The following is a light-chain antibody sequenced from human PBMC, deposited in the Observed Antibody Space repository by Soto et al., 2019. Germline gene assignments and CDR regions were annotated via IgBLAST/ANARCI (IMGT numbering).Light chain of an antibody. CDR2: EVS. CDR1: SSDVSGYNY. Sequence: QSVLTQPASVSGSPGQSITISCTGTSSDVSGYNYVSWYQQHPGKAPKLMIYEVSNRPSGVSNRFSGSQSGNTASLTISGLQADDEADYYCSSYTGSSSPYVFGTGTKLTVL. J-gene: IGLJ1*01. CDR3: SSYTGSSSPYV. V-gene: IGLV2-14*01.